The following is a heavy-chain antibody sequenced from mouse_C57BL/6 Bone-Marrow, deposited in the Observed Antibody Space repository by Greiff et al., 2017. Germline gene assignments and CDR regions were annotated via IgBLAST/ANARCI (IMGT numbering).Heavy chain of an antibody. D-gene: IGHD2-1*01. J-gene: IGHJ2*01. CDR3: ARGGNYGGYYFDY. CDR1: GYTFTTYP. Sequence: QVQLQQPGAELVKPGASVKMSCKASGYTFTTYPIEWMKQNPGQSLEWIGNFHPYNDDTNYNQKFKGKATLTVEKSSSTVYLQLSSLTSDDSAVDYCARGGNYGGYYFDYWGQGTTLTVSS. CDR2: FHPYNDDT. V-gene: IGHV1-47*01.